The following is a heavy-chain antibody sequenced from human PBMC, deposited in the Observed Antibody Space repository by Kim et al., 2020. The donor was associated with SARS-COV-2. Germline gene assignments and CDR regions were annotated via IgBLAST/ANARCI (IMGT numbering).Heavy chain of an antibody. CDR2: ISSSGTTI. CDR3: ARGKSRTLNYYYGMDV. V-gene: IGHV3-48*02. CDR1: GFTFSLYN. Sequence: GGSLRLSCAASGFTFSLYNMNWVRQAPGKGLEWVSYISSSGTTISYADSVKGRFTISRDNAKNSLYLQMSSLRDEDTTVYFCARGKSRTLNYYYGMDVWGQGTTVTVSS. J-gene: IGHJ6*02.